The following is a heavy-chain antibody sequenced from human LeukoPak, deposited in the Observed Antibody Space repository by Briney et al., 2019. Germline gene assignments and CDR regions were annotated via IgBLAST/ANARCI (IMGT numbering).Heavy chain of an antibody. Sequence: HPGGSLRLSCATSGVNLDEYGMHWVRQVTGKGLEWVSGIISSSGRTGYADSVKGRFTISIDNPKKSLYLQMNSLRVEDTALYYCGKDIGLGGLDIWGKGTTVTVSS. CDR3: GKDIGLGGLDI. V-gene: IGHV3-9*01. J-gene: IGHJ6*04. D-gene: IGHD3-10*01. CDR1: GVNLDEYG. CDR2: IISSSGRT.